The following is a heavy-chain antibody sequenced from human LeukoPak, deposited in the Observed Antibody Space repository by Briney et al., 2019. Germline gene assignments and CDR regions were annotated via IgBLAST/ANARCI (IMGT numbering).Heavy chain of an antibody. CDR3: ANVLFFGPPAPYCSGGSCS. D-gene: IGHD2-15*01. CDR1: GFTFSSYA. V-gene: IGHV3-23*01. CDR2: ISGSGGST. J-gene: IGHJ5*02. Sequence: TGGSLRLSCAASGFTFSSYAMSWVRQAPGKGLEWVSAISGSGGSTYYADSVKGRFTISRDNSKNTLYLQMNSLRAEDTAVYYCANVLFFGPPAPYCSGGSCSWGQGTLVTVSS.